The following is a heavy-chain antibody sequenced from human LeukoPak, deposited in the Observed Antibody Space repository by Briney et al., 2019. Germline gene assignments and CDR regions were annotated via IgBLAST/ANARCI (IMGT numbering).Heavy chain of an antibody. J-gene: IGHJ5*02. D-gene: IGHD3-3*02. CDR2: IYHSGST. Sequence: SGTLSLTCAVSGGSISSSNWWSWVRQPPGKGLEWIGEIYHSGSTNYNPSLKSRVTISVDKSKNQFSLKLSSVTAADTAVYYCARDPRQGSFFTSDLAGFDPWGQGTLVTVSS. CDR1: GGSISSSNW. CDR3: ARDPRQGSFFTSDLAGFDP. V-gene: IGHV4-4*02.